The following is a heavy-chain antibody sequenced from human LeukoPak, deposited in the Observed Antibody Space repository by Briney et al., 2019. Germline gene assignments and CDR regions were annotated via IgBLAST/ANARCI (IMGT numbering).Heavy chain of an antibody. V-gene: IGHV3-48*03. CDR3: ARDSYSYGYVAD. CDR1: GFTFSSYE. D-gene: IGHD5-18*01. CDR2: ISSSGSTI. Sequence: GGSLRLSCAASGFTFSSYEMNWVRQAPGKGLEWVSYISSSGSTIYYADSVKGRFTISRDNAKNSLYLQMNSLRAEDTALYYCARDSYSYGYVADWGQGTLVTVSS. J-gene: IGHJ4*02.